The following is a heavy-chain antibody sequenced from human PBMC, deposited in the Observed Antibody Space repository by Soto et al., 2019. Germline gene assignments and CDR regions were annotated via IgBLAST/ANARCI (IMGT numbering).Heavy chain of an antibody. CDR3: AHGASEMLAAAGGHNWFDP. V-gene: IGHV2-5*02. CDR2: IYWDDDK. J-gene: IGHJ5*02. CDR1: GFSLSTSGVG. Sequence: QITLKESGPTLVKPTQTLTLTCTFSGFSLSTSGVGVGWIRQPPGKALEWLALIYWDDDKRYSPSLKSRLTITKDTTKNQVVLTMANMDPVDTATYYCAHGASEMLAAAGGHNWFDPWGQGTLVTVSS. D-gene: IGHD6-13*01.